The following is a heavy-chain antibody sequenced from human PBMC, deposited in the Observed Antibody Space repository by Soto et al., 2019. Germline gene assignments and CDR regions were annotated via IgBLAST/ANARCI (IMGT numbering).Heavy chain of an antibody. CDR3: TRDGGSLDPDFHS. J-gene: IGHJ4*02. CDR1: GYSISSGYY. CDR2: IYHSGNT. D-gene: IGHD1-26*01. Sequence: SETLSLTCGVSGYSISSGYYWGWMRQPPGKGLEWIGSIYHSGNTYYNSSLKSRLTISVDTSKNQFSLKLRSVTAADTAVYYCTRDGGSLDPDFHSWGQGTLVTVSS. V-gene: IGHV4-38-2*02.